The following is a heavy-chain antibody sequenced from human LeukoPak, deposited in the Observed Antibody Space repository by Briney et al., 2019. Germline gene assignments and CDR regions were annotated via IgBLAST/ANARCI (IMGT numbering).Heavy chain of an antibody. D-gene: IGHD6-19*01. CDR3: ARNAGIVVASFKGNFDY. CDR1: GGSFSGYY. V-gene: IGHV4-59*12. CDR2: IYYSGST. Sequence: PSETLSLTCAVYGGSFSGYYWSWIRQPPGKGLEWSGYIYYSGSTNYNPSLKTRITISVDTSKNQFSLKLSSVTAADTAVYYCARNAGIVVASFKGNFDYWGQGNLVTVSS. J-gene: IGHJ4*02.